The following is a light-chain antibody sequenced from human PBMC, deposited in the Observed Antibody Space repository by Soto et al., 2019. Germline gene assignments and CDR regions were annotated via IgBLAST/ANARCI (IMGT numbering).Light chain of an antibody. V-gene: IGKV3D-15*01. CDR3: QQYDNWPLT. CDR2: GAS. Sequence: EIVMTQSPATLSVSPGERATLSCRASQSVSSNLGWYQQKPGQSPRLLIYGASTRATGIPVRFSGSGSGTEFTLTISSLQSEDFAIYYCQQYDNWPLTFGGVTKVEVK. J-gene: IGKJ4*01. CDR1: QSVSSN.